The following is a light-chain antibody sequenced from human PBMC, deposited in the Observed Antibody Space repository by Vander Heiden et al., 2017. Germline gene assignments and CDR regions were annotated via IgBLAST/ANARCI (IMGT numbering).Light chain of an antibody. V-gene: IGLV2-11*01. J-gene: IGLJ2*01. CDR3: CSYAGSVL. CDR2: DVT. Sequence: QSAPTPPRSVSGFPGQSVTISCTGTSIDNYVSWYQQHPGKVPKLMIYDVTVRASGVPNRFSGSKSGNTASLTISGLQAEDEADYYCCSYAGSVLFAGGTELTVL. CDR1: SIDNY.